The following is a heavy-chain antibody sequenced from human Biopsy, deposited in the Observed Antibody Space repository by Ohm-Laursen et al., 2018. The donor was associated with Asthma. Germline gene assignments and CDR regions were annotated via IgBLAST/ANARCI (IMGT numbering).Heavy chain of an antibody. Sequence: SLRLSCAASGFAVSRDHMFWVRQAPGKGLVWVSRINSDGSSTSYADSVKGRFTISRDNAKNTLYLQMNSLRAEDTAVYYCARVAYGDLTCFDPWGQGTLVTVSS. CDR3: ARVAYGDLTCFDP. J-gene: IGHJ5*02. CDR2: INSDGSST. CDR1: GFAVSRDH. D-gene: IGHD4-17*01. V-gene: IGHV3-74*01.